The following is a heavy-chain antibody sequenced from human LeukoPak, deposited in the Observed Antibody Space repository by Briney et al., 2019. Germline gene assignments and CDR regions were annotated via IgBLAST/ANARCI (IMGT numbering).Heavy chain of an antibody. CDR3: ARGSNYVSNYYFDV. CDR2: VNHEGDS. D-gene: IGHD4-11*01. J-gene: IGHJ6*03. V-gene: IGHV4-34*01. Sequence: SETLSITCAVYGVSLRGYYWSWIRQSPEKGLEWIGEVNHEGDSIYSPSLKSRLTLSVDMSKNQFSLNLRSVTAADTAVYFCARGSNYVSNYYFDVWGKGTTVIVSS. CDR1: GVSLRGYY.